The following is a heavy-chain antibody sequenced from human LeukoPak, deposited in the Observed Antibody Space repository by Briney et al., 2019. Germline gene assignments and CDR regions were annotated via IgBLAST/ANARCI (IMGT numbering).Heavy chain of an antibody. CDR3: ARGSGSWWANWFDP. J-gene: IGHJ5*02. CDR2: INHSGST. Sequence: KPSGTLSLTCAVYGGSFSGYYWSWIRQPPGKGLEWIGEINHSGSTNYNPSLKSRVTISVDTPKNQFSLKLSSVTAADTAVYYCARGSGSWWANWFDPWGQGTLVTVSS. CDR1: GGSFSGYY. V-gene: IGHV4-34*01. D-gene: IGHD6-13*01.